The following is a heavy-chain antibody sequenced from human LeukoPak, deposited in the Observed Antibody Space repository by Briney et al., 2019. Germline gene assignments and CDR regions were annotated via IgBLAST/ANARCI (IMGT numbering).Heavy chain of an antibody. CDR3: ARERAAEHYFDY. CDR1: GFTVSSNY. Sequence: GGSLRLSCAASGFTVSSNYMSWVRQAPGKGLEWVSVIYSGGSTYYADSVKGRFTISRDNSKNTLYLQMNSLRAEDTAVYYCARERAAEHYFDYWGQGTLVTVSS. CDR2: IYSGGST. V-gene: IGHV3-53*01. J-gene: IGHJ4*02. D-gene: IGHD6-13*01.